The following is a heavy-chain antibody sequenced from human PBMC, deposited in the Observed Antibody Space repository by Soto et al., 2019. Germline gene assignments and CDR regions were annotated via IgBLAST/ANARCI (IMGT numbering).Heavy chain of an antibody. J-gene: IGHJ4*02. V-gene: IGHV3-74*01. D-gene: IGHD2-21*02. CDR1: GFTFSSYW. CDR3: ARPRPYCGGDCPDS. Sequence: EVQLVESGGGLVQPGGSLRLSFAASGFTFSSYWMHWVRQAPGKGLVWVSRINSDGSSTSYADSVKGRFTISRDNAKNTPYLQMNSLRAEDTAVYYCARPRPYCGGDCPDSWGQGTLVTVSS. CDR2: INSDGSST.